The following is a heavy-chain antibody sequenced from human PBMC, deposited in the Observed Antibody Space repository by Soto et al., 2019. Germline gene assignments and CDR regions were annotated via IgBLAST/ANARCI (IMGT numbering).Heavy chain of an antibody. D-gene: IGHD6-19*01. J-gene: IGHJ4*02. CDR2: INPNSGGT. Sequence: PVKVSRKASGYTFTCYYMHCLIHATGQGLEWMGWINPNSGGTNYAQKFQGWVTMTRDTSISTAYMELSRLRSDDTAVYYCATGRGSGWYAIDYWGQGTLVTVSS. CDR1: GYTFTCYY. CDR3: ATGRGSGWYAIDY. V-gene: IGHV1-2*04.